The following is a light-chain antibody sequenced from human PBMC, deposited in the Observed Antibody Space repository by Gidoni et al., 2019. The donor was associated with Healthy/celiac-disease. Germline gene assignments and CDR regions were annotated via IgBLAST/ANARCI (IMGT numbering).Light chain of an antibody. J-gene: IGLJ2*01. V-gene: IGLV2-14*01. CDR2: DVS. CDR1: SSDVVGYNY. CDR3: SSYTSSSTV. Sequence: QSALTQPASVSGSPGQSITISCTGTSSDVVGYNYVSWYQQHPGKAPKLMIYDVSNRPSGVSNRFSGSKSGNTASLTISGLQAEDEADYYCSSYTSSSTVFGGGTKLTGL.